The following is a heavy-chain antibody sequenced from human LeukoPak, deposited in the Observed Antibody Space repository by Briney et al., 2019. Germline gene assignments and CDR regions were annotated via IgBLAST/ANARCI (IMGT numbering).Heavy chain of an antibody. V-gene: IGHV1-3*01. CDR2: INGDNGNT. Sequence: ASVKVSCKASGYTFTTYAMHWVRQAPGQRPEWMGRINGDNGNTKYSQKFQGRVSFTRDTSTYTGYLELRSLSSADTAVYFCARAPYDILTGYSLNWFDPWGQGTLVTVSS. J-gene: IGHJ5*02. CDR3: ARAPYDILTGYSLNWFDP. D-gene: IGHD3-9*01. CDR1: GYTFTTYA.